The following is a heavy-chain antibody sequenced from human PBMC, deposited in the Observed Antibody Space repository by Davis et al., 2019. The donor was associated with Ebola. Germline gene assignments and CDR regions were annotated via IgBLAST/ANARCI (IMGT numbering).Heavy chain of an antibody. CDR2: MNPKSGNT. Sequence: ASVKVSCKDSGYTFTNYDINWVRQATGQGLEWLGWMNPKSGNTGYAQKFQGRVTMTRNASISTAYMELSSLRSEDTALYYCTRRGRFDPWGQGTLVTVSS. V-gene: IGHV1-8*01. CDR3: TRRGRFDP. J-gene: IGHJ5*02. CDR1: GYTFTNYD.